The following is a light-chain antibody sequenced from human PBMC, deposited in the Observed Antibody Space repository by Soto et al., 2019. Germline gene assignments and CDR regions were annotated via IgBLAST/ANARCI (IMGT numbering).Light chain of an antibody. CDR3: QQYNNWSIT. CDR1: QSVASH. V-gene: IGKV3-15*01. CDR2: DAS. J-gene: IGKJ3*01. Sequence: ETMMTQSPATLSVSPGERVTLSCRASQSVASHFAWYQQRPGQAPRLLIYDASTRATGIPARFSGSGSGTEFTLTITALQSEDFAVYYWQQYNNWSITFGPGTKVEIK.